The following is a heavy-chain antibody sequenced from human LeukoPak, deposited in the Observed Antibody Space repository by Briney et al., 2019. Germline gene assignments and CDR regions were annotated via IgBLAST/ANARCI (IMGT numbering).Heavy chain of an antibody. CDR2: INPSGGST. CDR3: ARDSKICSGGSRSDY. Sequence: GASVKVSCKASGYTFTSYYMHWVRQAPGQGLEWMGIINPSGGSTSYAQKFQGRVTMTRDMSTSTVYMELSSLRSEDTAVYYCARDSKICSGGSRSDYWGQGTLVTVSS. V-gene: IGHV1-46*01. CDR1: GYTFTSYY. D-gene: IGHD2-15*01. J-gene: IGHJ4*02.